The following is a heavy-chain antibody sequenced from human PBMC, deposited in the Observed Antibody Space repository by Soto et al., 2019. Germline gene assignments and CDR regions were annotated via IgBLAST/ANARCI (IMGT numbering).Heavy chain of an antibody. J-gene: IGHJ5*02. CDR1: GFTFDDYT. CDR2: ISWDGGST. D-gene: IGHD6-6*01. Sequence: QLGGSLRLSCAASGFTFDDYTMHWVRQAPGKGLEWVSLISWDGGSTYYADSVKGRFTISRDNSKNSLYLQMNSLRTEDTALYYCAKDVLLKSIAANWFDPWGQGTLVTVSS. CDR3: AKDVLLKSIAANWFDP. V-gene: IGHV3-43*01.